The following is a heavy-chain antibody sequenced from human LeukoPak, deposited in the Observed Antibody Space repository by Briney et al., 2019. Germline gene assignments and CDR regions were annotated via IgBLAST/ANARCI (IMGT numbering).Heavy chain of an antibody. J-gene: IGHJ4*02. CDR1: AFTFSSYG. CDR3: AREAYYYDSSGYTY. V-gene: IGHV3-30*19. Sequence: GGSLRLSCAASAFTFSSYGMHWVRQAPGKGLEWVAVISYDGSNKYYADSVKGRFTISRDNSKNTLYLQMNSLRAEDTAVYYCAREAYYYDSSGYTYWGQETLVTVSS. CDR2: ISYDGSNK. D-gene: IGHD3-22*01.